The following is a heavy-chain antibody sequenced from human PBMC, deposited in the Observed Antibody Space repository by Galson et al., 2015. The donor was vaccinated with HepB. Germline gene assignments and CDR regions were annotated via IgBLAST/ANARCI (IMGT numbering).Heavy chain of an antibody. CDR1: GFTFSSYA. CDR3: AKDRGRGSGSQSDGWFDP. J-gene: IGHJ5*02. Sequence: SLRLSCAASGFTFSSYAMSWVRQAPGKGLEWVSAISGSGGSTYYADSVKGRFTISRDNSKNTLYLQMNSLRAEDTAVYYCAKDRGRGSGSQSDGWFDPWGQGTLVTVSS. CDR2: ISGSGGST. D-gene: IGHD3-10*01. V-gene: IGHV3-23*01.